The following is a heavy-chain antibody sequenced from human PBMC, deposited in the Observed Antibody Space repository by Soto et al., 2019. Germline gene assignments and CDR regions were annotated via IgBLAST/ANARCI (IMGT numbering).Heavy chain of an antibody. CDR2: IYYSGST. Sequence: PSETLSLTCTVSGGSISSYYWSWIRQPPGKGLEWIGYIYYSGSTNYNPSLKSRVTISVDTSKNQFSLKLSSVTAADTAVYYCARVPAVGYYYYYGMDVWGQGTTVTVSS. J-gene: IGHJ6*02. CDR1: GGSISSYY. V-gene: IGHV4-59*01. D-gene: IGHD1-26*01. CDR3: ARVPAVGYYYYYGMDV.